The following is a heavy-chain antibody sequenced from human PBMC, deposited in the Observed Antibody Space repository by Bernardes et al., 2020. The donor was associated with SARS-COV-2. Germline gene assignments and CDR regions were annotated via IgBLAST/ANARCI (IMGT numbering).Heavy chain of an antibody. CDR2: VYTDGSA. D-gene: IGHD1-26*01. CDR3: ARVASGTYYWFFDL. J-gene: IGHJ2*01. Sequence: SETLSLTCTVSGGSINSGSYSWSWVRQSAGQRLEWIGRVYTDGSADYNPSLKTRVTISQDTSKNLFSLKMTSVTATDTAVYYCARVASGTYYWFFDLWGRGTLVTVSS. CDR1: GGSINSGSYS. V-gene: IGHV4-61*02.